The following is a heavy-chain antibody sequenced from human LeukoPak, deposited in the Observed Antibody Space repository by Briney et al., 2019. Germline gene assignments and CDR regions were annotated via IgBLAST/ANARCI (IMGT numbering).Heavy chain of an antibody. J-gene: IGHJ4*02. CDR1: GYTFTSYD. CDR2: MNPNSGNT. V-gene: IGHV1-8*01. CDR3: ARGSYGSGSYYKVHKDYYLDY. Sequence: GASVKVSCKASGYTFTSYDINWVRQATGQGLEWMGWMNPNSGNTGYAQKFQGRVTMTRNTSISTAYMELCSLRSEDTAVYYCARGSYGSGSYYKVHKDYYLDYWGQGTLVTVSS. D-gene: IGHD3-10*01.